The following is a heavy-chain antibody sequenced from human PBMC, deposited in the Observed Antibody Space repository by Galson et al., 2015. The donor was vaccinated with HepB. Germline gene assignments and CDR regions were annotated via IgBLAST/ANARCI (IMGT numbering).Heavy chain of an antibody. CDR2: ISWNSASI. CDR3: VKDTKSLLMVYGTYYGMDV. Sequence: SLRLSCAASGFSFDEYAMHWVRQAPGKGLEWVSGISWNSASIDYADAVKGRFTISRDNAKNSLYLQMSSLRTEDTALYYCVKDTKSLLMVYGTYYGMDVWGQGTTVTVSS. J-gene: IGHJ6*02. CDR1: GFSFDEYA. V-gene: IGHV3-9*01. D-gene: IGHD2-8*01.